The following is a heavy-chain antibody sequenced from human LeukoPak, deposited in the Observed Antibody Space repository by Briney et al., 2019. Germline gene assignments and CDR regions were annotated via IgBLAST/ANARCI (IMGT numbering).Heavy chain of an antibody. V-gene: IGHV4-59*01. CDR2: IYYSGST. Sequence: SETLSLTCTVSGGSISSYYWSWIRQPPGKGLEWIGYIYYSGSTNYNPSFKSRVTISVDTSKNQFSLKLSSVTAADTAVYYCAREVAAAGGHNWFDPWGQGTLVTVSS. D-gene: IGHD6-13*01. CDR1: GGSISSYY. J-gene: IGHJ5*02. CDR3: AREVAAAGGHNWFDP.